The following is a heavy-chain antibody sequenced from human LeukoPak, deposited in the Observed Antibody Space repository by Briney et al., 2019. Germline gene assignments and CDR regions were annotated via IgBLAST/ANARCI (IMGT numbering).Heavy chain of an antibody. CDR2: ISGSGGDT. V-gene: IGHV3-23*01. J-gene: IGHJ3*02. CDR3: ARHGKIVVVPAAIDDAFDI. D-gene: IGHD2-2*01. CDR1: GFTFSSYA. Sequence: GGSLRLSCAASGFTFSSYAMSWVRQAPGKGLEWVSAISGSGGDTYYADSVKGRFTISRDNSKNTLYLQMNSLRAEDTAVYYCARHGKIVVVPAAIDDAFDIWGQGTMVTVSS.